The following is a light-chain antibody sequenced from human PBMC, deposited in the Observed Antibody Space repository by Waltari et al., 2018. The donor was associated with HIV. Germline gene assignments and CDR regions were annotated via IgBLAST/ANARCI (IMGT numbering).Light chain of an antibody. CDR3: QQFNSYPLT. CDR2: DAS. CDR1: QGISSA. V-gene: IGKV1-13*02. Sequence: IQLTQSPSSLSASVGDRVTITCRASQGISSALAWYQQKPGKAPYLLIYDASSLECGVPSRFSGSGSGRDFTLTISSLQPEDFATYYCQQFNSYPLTFGGGTKVEIK. J-gene: IGKJ4*01.